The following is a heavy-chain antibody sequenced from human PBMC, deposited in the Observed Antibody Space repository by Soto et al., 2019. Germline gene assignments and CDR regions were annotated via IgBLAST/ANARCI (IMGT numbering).Heavy chain of an antibody. V-gene: IGHV1-69*01. J-gene: IGHJ3*01. D-gene: IGHD2-15*01. CDR3: ARLRRYWGDAFDL. CDR1: GGSFGSSA. Sequence: QVQLVQSGADVKKPGSSVKVSCKTSGGSFGSSAISWVRQAPAQGLEWMGEIIPVFDKANYAQNFQDRLTITADESTGTVFIQLSSLRSDETAVYFCARLRRYWGDAFDLWGQGTFVTVSS. CDR2: IIPVFDKA.